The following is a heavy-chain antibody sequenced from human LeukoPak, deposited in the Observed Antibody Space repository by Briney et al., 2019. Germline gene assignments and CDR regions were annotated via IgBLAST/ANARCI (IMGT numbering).Heavy chain of an antibody. J-gene: IGHJ4*02. CDR3: ARDWPSGYSSSWYDSFDY. CDR1: GFTFSSYS. CDR2: ISSSSSYI. D-gene: IGHD6-13*01. Sequence: PGGSLRLSCAASGFTFSSYSMNWVRQAPGKGLEWVSSISSSSSYIYYADSVKGRFTISRDNAKNSLYLQMNSLRAEDTAVYYCARDWPSGYSSSWYDSFDYWGQGTLVTVSS. V-gene: IGHV3-21*01.